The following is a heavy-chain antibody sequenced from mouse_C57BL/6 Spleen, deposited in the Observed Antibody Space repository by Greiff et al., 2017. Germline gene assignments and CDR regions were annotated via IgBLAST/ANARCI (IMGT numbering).Heavy chain of an antibody. CDR1: GYTFTDYY. CDR3: ATAQATLFAY. J-gene: IGHJ3*01. D-gene: IGHD3-2*02. Sequence: EVQLQQSGPELVKPGASVKISCKASGYTFTDYYMNWVKQSHGKSLEWIGDINPNNGGTSYNQKFKGKATLTVDKSSSTAYMELRSLTSEDSAVYYCATAQATLFAYWGQGTLVTVSA. CDR2: INPNNGGT. V-gene: IGHV1-26*01.